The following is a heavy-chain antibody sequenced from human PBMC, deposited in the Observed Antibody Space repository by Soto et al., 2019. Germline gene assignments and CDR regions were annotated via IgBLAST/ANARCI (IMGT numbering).Heavy chain of an antibody. V-gene: IGHV3-74*01. D-gene: IGHD3-3*01. CDR1: GFTFSSYW. CDR2: INSDGSST. CDR3: ARAVRRDDFWSGYYPYYYYYGMDV. J-gene: IGHJ6*02. Sequence: GGSLRLSCAASGFTFSSYWMHWVRQAPGKGLVWVSRINSDGSSTSYADSVKGRFTISRDNAKNTLYLQMNSLRAEDTAVYYCARAVRRDDFWSGYYPYYYYYGMDVWGQGTTVTVSS.